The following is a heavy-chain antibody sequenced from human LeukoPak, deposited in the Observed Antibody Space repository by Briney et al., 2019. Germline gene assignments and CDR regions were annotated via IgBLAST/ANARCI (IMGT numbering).Heavy chain of an antibody. Sequence: PSETLSLTCTVSGVSISSYYWSWIRQPPGKGLEWIGYIYYSGGTHYNPSLKSRVTISVDTSKNQFSLKLSSVPAADTAVYYCARTPPYVGYFDYWGQGTLVTVSS. V-gene: IGHV4-59*01. D-gene: IGHD3-16*01. CDR2: IYYSGGT. CDR1: GVSISSYY. CDR3: ARTPPYVGYFDY. J-gene: IGHJ4*02.